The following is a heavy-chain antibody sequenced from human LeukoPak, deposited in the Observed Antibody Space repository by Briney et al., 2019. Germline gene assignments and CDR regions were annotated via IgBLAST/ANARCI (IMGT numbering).Heavy chain of an antibody. V-gene: IGHV4-39*07. CDR2: INHSGST. CDR1: GGSLSSGDYH. D-gene: IGHD6-13*01. Sequence: PSETLSLTCTVSGGSLSSGDYHWAWVRQPPGKGLEWIGEINHSGSTNYNPSLKSRVTISVDTSKNQFSLKLSSVTAADTAVYYCARVRSVSSSWYRRQPYYYMDVWGKGTTVTVSS. CDR3: ARVRSVSSSWYRRQPYYYMDV. J-gene: IGHJ6*03.